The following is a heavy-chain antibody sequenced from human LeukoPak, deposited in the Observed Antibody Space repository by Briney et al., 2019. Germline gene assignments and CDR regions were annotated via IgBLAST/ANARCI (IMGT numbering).Heavy chain of an antibody. CDR1: GGSFSGYY. Sequence: KPSETLSLTCAVYGGSFSGYYWSWIRQPPGKGLEWIGEINHSGSTYYNPSLKSRVTISVDTSKNQFSLKLSSVTAADTAVYYCARQLRDFWSGYYNDYWGQGTLVTVSS. CDR2: INHSGST. CDR3: ARQLRDFWSGYYNDY. D-gene: IGHD3-3*01. V-gene: IGHV4-34*01. J-gene: IGHJ4*02.